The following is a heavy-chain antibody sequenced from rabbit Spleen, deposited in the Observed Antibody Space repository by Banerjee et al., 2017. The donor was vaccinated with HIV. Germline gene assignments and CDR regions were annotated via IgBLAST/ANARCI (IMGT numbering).Heavy chain of an antibody. J-gene: IGHJ2*01. CDR1: GFTINNYG. CDR2: IYSGFDVT. V-gene: IGHV1S7*01. Sequence: QLKETGGGLVQPGGSLTLSCKASGFTINNYGVSWVRQAPGKGLEWIGTIYSGFDVTNYASWVNGRFTISSHNAQNTLYLQLNSLTAADTATYFCARNYVNAFDPWGPGTLVTVS. CDR3: ARNYVNAFDP. D-gene: IGHD1-1*01.